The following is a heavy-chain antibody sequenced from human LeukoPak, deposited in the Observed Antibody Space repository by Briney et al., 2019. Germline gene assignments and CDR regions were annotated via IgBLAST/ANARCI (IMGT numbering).Heavy chain of an antibody. V-gene: IGHV1-24*01. D-gene: IGHD2-15*01. CDR1: GYTLTELS. J-gene: IGHJ4*02. Sequence: SVKVSCKVSGYTLTELSMHWVRQAPGKGLEWVGGFDIEVGETIYAQKFQGRVTMTEDTASETAYMELSSLRSEDTAVYFCATLKDIVVTAVGTGTNHYWGQGTLVTVSS. CDR3: ATLKDIVVTAVGTGTNHY. CDR2: FDIEVGET.